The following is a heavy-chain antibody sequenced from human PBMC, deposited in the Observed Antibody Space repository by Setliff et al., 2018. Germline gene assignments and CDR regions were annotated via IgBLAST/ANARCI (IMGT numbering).Heavy chain of an antibody. D-gene: IGHD1-26*01. CDR1: GGSFSGYY. CDR3: GRPLVGVTTGFEN. CDR2: IDHSGST. J-gene: IGHJ4*02. Sequence: PSETLSLTCAVYGGSFSGYYWGWIRQPPGKGLEWIGSIDHSGSTHYNPSLKGRVTISVDTAKNQFSLKLRSVTAADTAVYYCGRPLVGVTTGFENWGQGTLVTVSS. V-gene: IGHV4-34*01.